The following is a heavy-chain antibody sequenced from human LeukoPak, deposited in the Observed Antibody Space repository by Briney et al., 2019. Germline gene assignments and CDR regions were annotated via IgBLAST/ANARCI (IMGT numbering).Heavy chain of an antibody. CDR3: ARGVVPAATYYYYYYYGMDV. Sequence: SETLSLTCTVSGGSISSYSWSWIRQPAGKGLEWIGRIYTSGSTNYNPSLKSRVTMSVDTSKNQFSLKLSSVTAADTAVYYCARGVVPAATYYYYYYYGMDVWGQGTTVTVSS. CDR2: IYTSGST. V-gene: IGHV4-4*07. CDR1: GGSISSYS. D-gene: IGHD2-2*01. J-gene: IGHJ6*02.